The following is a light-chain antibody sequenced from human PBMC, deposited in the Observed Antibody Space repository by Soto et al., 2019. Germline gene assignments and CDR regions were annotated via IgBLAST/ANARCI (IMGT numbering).Light chain of an antibody. CDR3: QQYGSSSGWT. CDR1: QSVSSSS. V-gene: IGKV3-20*01. J-gene: IGKJ1*01. CDR2: GAS. Sequence: EIVMTQSPGTLSLSPGQRATLSCRTSQSVSSSSLAWYQQKFGQAPRLLIYGASTRATGIPDRFSVSGSGTDFALTIRRLEPEDFAVYYCQQYGSSSGWTFGQGTKVDIK.